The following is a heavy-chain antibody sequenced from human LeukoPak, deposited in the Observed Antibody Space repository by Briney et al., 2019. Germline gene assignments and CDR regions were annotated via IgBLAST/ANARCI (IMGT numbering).Heavy chain of an antibody. CDR1: GYTFTSYD. Sequence: ASVKVSCKASGYTFTSYDINWVRQATGQGLEWMGWVNPNSGNTGYAQKFQGRVTMNRNTSISTAYMELSSLRSEDTAVYYCARAVTDSSGYYYWFDPWGQGTLVTVSS. D-gene: IGHD3-22*01. V-gene: IGHV1-8*01. J-gene: IGHJ5*02. CDR2: VNPNSGNT. CDR3: ARAVTDSSGYYYWFDP.